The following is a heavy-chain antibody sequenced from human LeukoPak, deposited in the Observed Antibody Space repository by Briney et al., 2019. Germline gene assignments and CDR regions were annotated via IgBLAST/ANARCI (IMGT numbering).Heavy chain of an antibody. J-gene: IGHJ4*02. CDR3: ARSIYGGNPPFDY. CDR2: IKQDGSEK. Sequence: GGSLRLSCAASGFTFSSYWMSWVRQAPGKGLEWVANIKQDGSEKYYVDSVKGRFTISRDNAKNSLYLQMNSLRAEDTAVYYCARSIYGGNPPFDYWGQGTLVTVSS. CDR1: GFTFSSYW. D-gene: IGHD4-23*01. V-gene: IGHV3-7*01.